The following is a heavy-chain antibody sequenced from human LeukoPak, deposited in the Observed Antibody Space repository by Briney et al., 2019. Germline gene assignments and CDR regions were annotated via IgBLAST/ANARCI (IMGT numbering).Heavy chain of an antibody. CDR2: INHSGST. J-gene: IGHJ5*02. Sequence: SETLSLTCAVYGGSFSGYYLSWIRQPPGKGLEWIGEINHSGSTNYNPSLKSRVTISVDTSTNQLSLMLSSVPAADTAAYYCARERPRCCGWLHPGGRGTLVSVFS. CDR3: ARERPRCCGWLHP. CDR1: GGSFSGYY. V-gene: IGHV4-34*01. D-gene: IGHD4/OR15-4a*01.